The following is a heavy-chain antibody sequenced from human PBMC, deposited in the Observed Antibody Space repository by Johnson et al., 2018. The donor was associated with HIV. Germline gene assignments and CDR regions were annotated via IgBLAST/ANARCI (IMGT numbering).Heavy chain of an antibody. J-gene: IGHJ3*02. CDR2: ISWNSGSI. V-gene: IGHV3-9*01. CDR3: AKAIWGGGNLGMGAFDI. Sequence: EVQLVESGGGVVQPGRSLRLSCAASGITFDEYALHWVRQAPGKGLEWVSGISWNSGSIGYADSVKGRFTISRDNAKNSLYLQMNSLRVEDTALYYCAKAIWGGGNLGMGAFDIWGQGTMVTVSS. CDR1: GITFDEYA. D-gene: IGHD4-23*01.